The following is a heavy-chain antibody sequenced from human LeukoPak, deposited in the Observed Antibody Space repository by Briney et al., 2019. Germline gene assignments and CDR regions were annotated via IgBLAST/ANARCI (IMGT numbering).Heavy chain of an antibody. CDR3: TTDTPRDDFWSGYFPDAFDI. V-gene: IGHV3-15*01. CDR2: IKSKTDGGTT. CDR1: GFTFSNAW. J-gene: IGHJ3*02. D-gene: IGHD3-3*01. Sequence: GGSLRLSCAASGFTFSNAWMSWVRQAPGKGLEWVGRIKSKTDGGTTDYAAPVKGRFTISRDDLKNTLYLQMNSLKTEDTAVYYCTTDTPRDDFWSGYFPDAFDIWGQGTMVTVSS.